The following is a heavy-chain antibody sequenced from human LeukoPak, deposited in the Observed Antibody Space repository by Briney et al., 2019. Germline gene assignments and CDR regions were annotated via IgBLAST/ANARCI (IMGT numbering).Heavy chain of an antibody. D-gene: IGHD3-22*01. CDR2: IVPIFSTS. Sequence: GASVKVSCKASGGTFSSYSINWVRQAPGHVLEWMGRIVPIFSTSNYAQKFQGRVTLTTDESTRTAYMELSSLRSEDTAVYYCATSSGGIYDSSGYYYNDAFDMWGQGTMVTVSS. V-gene: IGHV1-69*05. CDR1: GGTFSSYS. J-gene: IGHJ3*02. CDR3: ATSSGGIYDSSGYYYNDAFDM.